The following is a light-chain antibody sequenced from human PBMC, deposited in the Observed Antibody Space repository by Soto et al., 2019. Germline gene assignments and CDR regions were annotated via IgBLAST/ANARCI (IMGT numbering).Light chain of an antibody. CDR3: SSYGGNSNYV. Sequence: QSVLTQPPSASGSPGQSVTISCTGTSSDVGLYDYVSWYQQYPGKVPKLLIYEVTQRPSGVPDRFSGSKSGNTASLTVSGLQAEDEADYYCSSYGGNSNYVFGTGTKVTVL. J-gene: IGLJ1*01. CDR1: SSDVGLYDY. V-gene: IGLV2-8*01. CDR2: EVT.